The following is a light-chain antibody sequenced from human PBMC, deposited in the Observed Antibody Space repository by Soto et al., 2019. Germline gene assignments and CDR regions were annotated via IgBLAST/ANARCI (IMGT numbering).Light chain of an antibody. CDR2: WAS. V-gene: IGKV4-1*01. CDR1: QSVLRSSNNKNC. Sequence: DIVMTQSPDSLAVSLGERATINCKSSQSVLRSSNNKNCLAWYQQKPGQPPKLLIYWASTRESGVPDRFTGSGSGTDFTLTITSLQAEDVAVYYCQQYYNGPRTFGQGTKLETK. CDR3: QQYYNGPRT. J-gene: IGKJ2*01.